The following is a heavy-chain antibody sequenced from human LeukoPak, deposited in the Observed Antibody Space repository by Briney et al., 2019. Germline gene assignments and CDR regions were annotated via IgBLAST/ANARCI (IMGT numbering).Heavy chain of an antibody. J-gene: IGHJ6*03. CDR1: GGSFSGYY. Sequence: KPSETLSLTCAVYGGSFSGYYWSWIRQPPGKGLEWIGEINHSGSTNYNPSLKSRVTISVDTSKNQFSLKLSSVTAADTAVYYCARVGTITFGGVIAYYYYYYMDVWGKGTTVTVSS. CDR2: INHSGST. V-gene: IGHV4-34*01. D-gene: IGHD3-16*02. CDR3: ARVGTITFGGVIAYYYYYYMDV.